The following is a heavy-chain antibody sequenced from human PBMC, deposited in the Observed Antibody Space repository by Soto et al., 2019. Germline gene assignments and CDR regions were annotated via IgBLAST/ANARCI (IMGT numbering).Heavy chain of an antibody. D-gene: IGHD6-13*01. J-gene: IGHJ4*02. CDR1: GFTFSYYA. V-gene: IGHV3-23*01. Sequence: GGSLRLSCAASGFTFSYYAMTCVRQAPGTGLEWVSGISGSGGSIFYADSVKGRFTISRDNSKNTLYLQMNSLRAEDTAVYYCAKLTAAWGQGTLVTVSS. CDR3: AKLTAA. CDR2: ISGSGGSI.